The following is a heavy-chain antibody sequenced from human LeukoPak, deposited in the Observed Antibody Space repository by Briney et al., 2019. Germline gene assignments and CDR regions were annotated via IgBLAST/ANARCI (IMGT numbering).Heavy chain of an antibody. D-gene: IGHD6-13*01. CDR1: GYTFTSYA. J-gene: IGHJ5*02. Sequence: ASVKVSCKASGYTFTSYAMHWVRQAPGQRLEWMGWINAGNGNTKYSQKFQGRVTITRDTSASTAYMELSSLRSEDTAVYYCAKDTGYSSSWPTYNWFDPWGQGTLATVSS. CDR3: AKDTGYSSSWPTYNWFDP. V-gene: IGHV1-3*01. CDR2: INAGNGNT.